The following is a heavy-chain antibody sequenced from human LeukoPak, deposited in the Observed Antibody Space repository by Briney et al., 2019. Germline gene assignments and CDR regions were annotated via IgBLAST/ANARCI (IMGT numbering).Heavy chain of an antibody. D-gene: IGHD3-16*01. CDR2: IYSGGST. J-gene: IGHJ4*01. V-gene: IGHV3-53*04. Sequence: GGSLRLSCAASAFTASSNYMSWDRQAPGKGLEWVSVIYSGGSTYYADSVKGRFTISRHNSKNTLYLQMNSLRAEDTAVYYCARDIGEAMSEYWGHKTQVTVSS. CDR3: ARDIGEAMSEY. CDR1: AFTASSNY.